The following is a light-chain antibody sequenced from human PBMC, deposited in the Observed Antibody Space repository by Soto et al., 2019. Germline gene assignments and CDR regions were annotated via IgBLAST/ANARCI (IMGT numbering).Light chain of an antibody. CDR2: GAS. V-gene: IGKV3-15*01. CDR3: QQYNNWPLT. Sequence: EIVMTQSPATLSVSPGERATLSCRASQSVSSNLAWYQQKPGQAPRLLIYGASTRATGIPARFSGSGSGPEFTPAISSLQSEDSAVYYCQQYNNWPLTFGGGTKVEIK. CDR1: QSVSSN. J-gene: IGKJ4*01.